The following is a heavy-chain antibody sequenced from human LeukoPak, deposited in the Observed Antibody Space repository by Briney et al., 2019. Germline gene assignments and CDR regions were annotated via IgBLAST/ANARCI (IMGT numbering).Heavy chain of an antibody. CDR2: IYYSGST. D-gene: IGHD2-2*01. V-gene: IGHV4-39*07. CDR3: AREYCSSTSCSPRDI. Sequence: SETLSLTCTVSGGPISSSSYYWGWIRQPPGKGLEWIGNIYYSGSTYYNPSLKSRVTISVDTSKNQFSLKLSSVTAADTAVYYCAREYCSSTSCSPRDIWGQGTMVTVSS. J-gene: IGHJ3*02. CDR1: GGPISSSSYY.